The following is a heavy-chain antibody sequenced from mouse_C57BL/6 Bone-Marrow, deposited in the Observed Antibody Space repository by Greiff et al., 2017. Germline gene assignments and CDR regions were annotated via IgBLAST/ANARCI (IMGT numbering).Heavy chain of an antibody. CDR1: GYSITSGYY. J-gene: IGHJ2*01. D-gene: IGHD2-3*01. CDR2: ISYDGSN. V-gene: IGHV3-6*01. Sequence: EVKLVESGPGLVKPSQSLSLTCSVTGYSITSGYYWNWIRQFPGNKLEWMGYISYDGSNNYNPSLKNRISITRDTSKNQFFLKLNSVTTEDTATYYCARAGNGYYANFDYWGQGTTLTVSS. CDR3: ARAGNGYYANFDY.